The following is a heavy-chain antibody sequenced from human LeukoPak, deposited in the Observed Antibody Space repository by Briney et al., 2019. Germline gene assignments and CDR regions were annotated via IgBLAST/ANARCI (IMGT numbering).Heavy chain of an antibody. D-gene: IGHD1-14*01. CDR2: ISGSGGST. CDR1: GFTFSSYA. Sequence: PGGSLRLSCAAPGFTFSSYAMCWVRQAPGKGLEWVSAISGSGGSTYYADSVKGRFTISRDNSKNTLYLQMNSLRAEDTAVYYCATDPDDAFDIWGQGTMVTVSS. CDR3: ATDPDDAFDI. V-gene: IGHV3-23*01. J-gene: IGHJ3*02.